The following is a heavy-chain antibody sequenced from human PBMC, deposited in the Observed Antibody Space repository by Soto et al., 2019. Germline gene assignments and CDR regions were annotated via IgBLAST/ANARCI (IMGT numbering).Heavy chain of an antibody. J-gene: IGHJ5*02. Sequence: EVQLVESGGGLVQPGGSLKLSCAASGFTFSGSAMHWVRQASGKGLEWVGRIRSKATSYETEYAASGKGMFTISRHDSKNTAYLQMNSLKPSDTAVYYCTRHVAYYYDTTGRRLYNWCDPWGQGNLVTVSS. CDR1: GFTFSGSA. CDR2: IRSKATSYET. D-gene: IGHD3-22*01. V-gene: IGHV3-73*02. CDR3: TRHVAYYYDTTGRRLYNWCDP.